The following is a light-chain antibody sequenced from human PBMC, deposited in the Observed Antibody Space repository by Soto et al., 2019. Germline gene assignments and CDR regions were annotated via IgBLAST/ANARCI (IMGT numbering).Light chain of an antibody. Sequence: EIVLIQSPATLSLSPGEIATLSCRASQSVSSYLAWYQQKPGQSPRLLIYDASTRSPDIPARFSGSGTGTDFTLTLSSLWPEDSAVYHCQQRSNWHSITFGQGTRLEIK. V-gene: IGKV3-11*01. CDR3: QQRSNWHSIT. J-gene: IGKJ5*01. CDR1: QSVSSY. CDR2: DAS.